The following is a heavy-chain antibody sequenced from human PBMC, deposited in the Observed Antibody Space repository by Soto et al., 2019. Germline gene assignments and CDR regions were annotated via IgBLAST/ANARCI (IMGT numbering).Heavy chain of an antibody. CDR1: GYTFTSYG. V-gene: IGHV1-18*01. J-gene: IGHJ4*02. CDR3: ARDPPYYYGSGSLDY. Sequence: ASVKVSCKASGYTFTSYGISWVRQAPGQGLEWMGWISAYNGNTNYAQKLQGRVTMTTDTSTSTAYMELRSLRSDDTAVYYCARDPPYYYGSGSLDYWGQGTLVTVSS. D-gene: IGHD3-10*01. CDR2: ISAYNGNT.